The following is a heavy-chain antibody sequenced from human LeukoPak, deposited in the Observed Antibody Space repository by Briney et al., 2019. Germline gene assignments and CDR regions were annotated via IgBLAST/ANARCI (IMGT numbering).Heavy chain of an antibody. CDR3: ARRGGGYSSSWHLLDY. D-gene: IGHD6-13*01. J-gene: IGHJ4*02. Sequence: ASVKVSCTASGYTFTSYDINWVRQATGQGLEWMGWMNPNSGNTGYAQKFQGRVTMTRNTSISTAYMELSSLRSEDTAVYYCARRGGGYSSSWHLLDYWGQGTLVTVSS. V-gene: IGHV1-8*01. CDR1: GYTFTSYD. CDR2: MNPNSGNT.